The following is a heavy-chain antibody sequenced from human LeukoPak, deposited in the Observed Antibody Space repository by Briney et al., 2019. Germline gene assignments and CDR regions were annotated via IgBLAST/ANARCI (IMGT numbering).Heavy chain of an antibody. CDR1: GFTFSSYW. CDR3: ASYYYDSHPEESRYYGMDV. CDR2: IKQDVSEK. J-gene: IGHJ6*02. V-gene: IGHV3-7*01. D-gene: IGHD3-22*01. Sequence: PGRCLRLSCAAAGFTFSSYWMSWVRQAPGKGLGWVANIKQDVSEKYYVDSVKGRFTISRDNAKNSLYLQMNSLRAEDTAVYYCASYYYDSHPEESRYYGMDVWGQGTTVTVSS.